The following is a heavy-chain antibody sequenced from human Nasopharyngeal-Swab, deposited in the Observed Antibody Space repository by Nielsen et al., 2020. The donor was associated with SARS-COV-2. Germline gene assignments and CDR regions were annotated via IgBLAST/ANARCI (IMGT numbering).Heavy chain of an antibody. D-gene: IGHD3-22*01. V-gene: IGHV3-21*01. CDR3: ARTRYYDSSGYYPDY. CDR1: GFTFSSYS. J-gene: IGHJ4*02. Sequence: GASLKISCAASGFTFSSYSMNWVRQAPGKGLEWVSSISSRSGYIYYADSVEGRFTISRDNAKNSLYLQMHSLRAEDTAVYYCARTRYYDSSGYYPDYWGQGTLVTVSS. CDR2: ISSRSGYI.